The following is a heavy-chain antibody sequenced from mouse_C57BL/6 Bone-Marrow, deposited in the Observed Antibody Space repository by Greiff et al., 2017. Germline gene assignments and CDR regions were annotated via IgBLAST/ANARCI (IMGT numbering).Heavy chain of an antibody. J-gene: IGHJ3*01. CDR1: GYTFTRYW. CDR2: IHPNSGST. CDR3: ARDGYFAY. D-gene: IGHD2-3*01. V-gene: IGHV1-64*01. Sequence: QVQLQQPGAELVKPGASVTLSCKASGYTFTRYWMHWVKPRPGQGLEWIGMIHPNSGSTNYNEKFKSKATLTVDKSSSTAYMQLSSLTSEDTAVYYGARDGYFAYWGQGTLVTVSA.